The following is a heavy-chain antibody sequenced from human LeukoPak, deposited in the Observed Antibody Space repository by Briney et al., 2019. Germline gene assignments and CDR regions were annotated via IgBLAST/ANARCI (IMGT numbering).Heavy chain of an antibody. CDR3: ARPDDILTGYPYYGMDV. V-gene: IGHV3-30*04. CDR2: ISYDGSNK. J-gene: IGHJ6*02. CDR1: GFTFSSYA. Sequence: GGALRLSCAASGFTFSSYAMHWVRQAPGKGLEWVAVISYDGSNKYYADSVKGRFTISRDNSKNTLYLQMNSLRAEDTAVYYCARPDDILTGYPYYGMDVWGQGTTVTVSS. D-gene: IGHD3-9*01.